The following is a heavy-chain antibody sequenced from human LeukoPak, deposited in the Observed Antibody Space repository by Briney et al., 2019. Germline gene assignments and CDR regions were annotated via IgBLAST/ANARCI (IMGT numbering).Heavy chain of an antibody. CDR1: GFTFSSYV. Sequence: GGSLRLSCAASGFTFSSYVMHWVRQAPGKGLEWVAFIRYDGSNKYYADSVKGRFTISRDNAKNSLSLQMISLRAEDTALYYCAKARNLVDTAMVYFELDYWGQGTLVTVSS. J-gene: IGHJ4*02. D-gene: IGHD5-18*01. V-gene: IGHV3-30*02. CDR3: AKARNLVDTAMVYFELDY. CDR2: IRYDGSNK.